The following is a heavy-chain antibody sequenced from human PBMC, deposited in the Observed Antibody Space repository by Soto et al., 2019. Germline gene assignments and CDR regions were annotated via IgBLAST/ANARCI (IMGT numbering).Heavy chain of an antibody. CDR3: ARDYYASGRIDP. V-gene: IGHV4-59*01. D-gene: IGHD3-10*01. CDR1: GGSIISYF. CDR2: IQYRGSS. Sequence: QVQLQESGPGLVKPSETLSLTCTVSGGSIISYFWTWIRQPPGKGLEWIGYIQYRGSSVYNPSLKSRVTISIDASKKQFYLNLSSVTAADTAVYYCARDYYASGRIDPWGQGTLVTVSS. J-gene: IGHJ5*02.